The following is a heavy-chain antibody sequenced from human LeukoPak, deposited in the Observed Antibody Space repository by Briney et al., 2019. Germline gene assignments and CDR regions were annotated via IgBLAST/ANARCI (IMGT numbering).Heavy chain of an antibody. CDR2: ISYDGSNK. V-gene: IGHV3-30*04. J-gene: IGHJ6*04. CDR1: GFTFSSYA. Sequence: PGRSLRLSCAASGFTFSSYAMHWVRQAPGKGLEWVAVISYDGSNKYYADSVKGRFTISRDNSKNTLYLQMNSLRAEDTAVYYCAGPPPYSSGWYEYYYYGMDVWGKGTTVTVSS. CDR3: AGPPPYSSGWYEYYYYGMDV. D-gene: IGHD6-19*01.